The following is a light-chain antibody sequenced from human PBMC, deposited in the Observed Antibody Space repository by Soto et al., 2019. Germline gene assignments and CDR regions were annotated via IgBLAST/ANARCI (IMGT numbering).Light chain of an antibody. CDR3: QQLSNWPRT. CDR1: QTVSSY. CDR2: DAS. Sequence: EIVLTQSPATLSLSPGERATLSFRASQTVSSYFAWYQQKPGQAPRLITYDASNRATGIPARFSVSGSGTDFNHTIISLEPEDVAVYYCQQLSNWPRTFGQGPKVEIK. V-gene: IGKV3-11*01. J-gene: IGKJ1*01.